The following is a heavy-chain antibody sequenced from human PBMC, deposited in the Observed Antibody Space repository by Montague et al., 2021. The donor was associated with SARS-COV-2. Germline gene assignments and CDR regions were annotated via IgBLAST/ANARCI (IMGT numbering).Heavy chain of an antibody. Sequence: SETLSLTCTVSGGSITGYYWCWLRRSPGKGLEWIAYIYDGGAVNXNPSLGSRVTISTDTSKNQLSLKVNSVTAADTAVYYCVRDHPYGGPRGAYDIWGQGTVVTVSS. CDR2: IYDGGAV. CDR1: GGSITGYY. D-gene: IGHD4-23*01. V-gene: IGHV4-59*01. CDR3: VRDHPYGGPRGAYDI. J-gene: IGHJ3*02.